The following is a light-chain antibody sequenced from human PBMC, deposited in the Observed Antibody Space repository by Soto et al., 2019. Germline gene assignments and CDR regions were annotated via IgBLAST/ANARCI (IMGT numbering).Light chain of an antibody. Sequence: IVMTQSPATLSVSPGERATLSCRASQSVSSSYLAWYQQKPGQAPRLLIYGASSRATGIPDRFSGSGSGTDFTLTISRLEPEDFAVYYCQQYGSSPFGGGTKVDIK. V-gene: IGKV3-20*01. CDR2: GAS. CDR1: QSVSSSY. CDR3: QQYGSSP. J-gene: IGKJ4*01.